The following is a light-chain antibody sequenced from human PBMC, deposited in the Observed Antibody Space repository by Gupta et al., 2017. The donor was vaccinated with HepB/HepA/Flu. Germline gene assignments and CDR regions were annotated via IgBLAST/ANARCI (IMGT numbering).Light chain of an antibody. CDR3: ASWDDRLSGGV. Sequence: QSVLTQPPSAYGTPGQRVTISCSGSSSNIGGNTGHRYQHLPGPAPQFLINSKHQRPSWVQDRLAGCKAGTSAYRDIRGLQSEDEAEDHGASWDDRLSGGVFGGGTKLTVL. CDR2: SKH. V-gene: IGLV1-44*01. CDR1: SSNIGGNT. J-gene: IGLJ3*02.